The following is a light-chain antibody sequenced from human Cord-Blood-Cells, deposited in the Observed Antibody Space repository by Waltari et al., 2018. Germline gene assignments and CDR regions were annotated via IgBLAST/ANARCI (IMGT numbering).Light chain of an antibody. CDR3: QQYYSTPLT. Sequence: DIVMPQSPDCLAVSLGARATITCKSSQSVLYPSNNKNYLAWYQQKPGQPPKLLIYWASTREAGVPDRFSGSGSGTDFTLTISSLQAEDVAVYYCQQYYSTPLTFGGGTKVEIK. J-gene: IGKJ4*01. CDR1: QSVLYPSNNKNY. V-gene: IGKV4-1*01. CDR2: WAS.